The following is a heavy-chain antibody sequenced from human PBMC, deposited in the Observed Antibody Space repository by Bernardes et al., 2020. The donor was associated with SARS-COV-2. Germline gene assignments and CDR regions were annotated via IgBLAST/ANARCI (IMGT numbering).Heavy chain of an antibody. V-gene: IGHV1-3*01. Sequence: ASVKVSCKASGYIFTSYAMHWVRQAPGQRLEWMGWNNAGNGNTKYSQKFQGRVTITRDTSASTAYMELSSLRSEDTAVYYCARDSDDSSGPAFDIWGQETMVTVSS. CDR2: NNAGNGNT. CDR3: ARDSDDSSGPAFDI. CDR1: GYIFTSYA. J-gene: IGHJ3*02. D-gene: IGHD3-22*01.